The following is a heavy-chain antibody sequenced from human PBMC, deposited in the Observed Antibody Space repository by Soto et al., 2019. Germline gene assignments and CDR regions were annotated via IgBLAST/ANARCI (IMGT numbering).Heavy chain of an antibody. CDR3: ARRSSTVPPRLDY. Sequence: SETLSLTCTVSGGSISSTSYYWGWIRQPPGKGLEWIGSIYYSGSTYYNPSLKSRVTISVDTSKNQFSLKLSSVTAADTAVYYCARRSSTVPPRLDYWGQGTLVTVSS. CDR1: GGSISSTSYY. V-gene: IGHV4-39*01. CDR2: IYYSGST. D-gene: IGHD4-17*01. J-gene: IGHJ4*02.